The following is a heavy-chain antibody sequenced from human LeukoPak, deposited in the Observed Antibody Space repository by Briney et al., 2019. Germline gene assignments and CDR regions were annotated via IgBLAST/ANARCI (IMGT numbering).Heavy chain of an antibody. CDR3: ARDPGYGGYRFDY. D-gene: IGHD3-10*01. Sequence: PGGSLRLSCAASGFTFSSYGMHWVRQAPGKGLEWVAVIWYDGSNKYYADSVKGRFTISRDNSKNTLYLQMNSLRAEDTAVYYYARDPGYGGYRFDYWGQGTLVTVSS. V-gene: IGHV3-33*08. CDR2: IWYDGSNK. J-gene: IGHJ4*01. CDR1: GFTFSSYG.